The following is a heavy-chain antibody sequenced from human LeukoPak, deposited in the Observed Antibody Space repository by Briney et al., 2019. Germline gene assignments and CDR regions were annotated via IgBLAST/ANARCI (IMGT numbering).Heavy chain of an antibody. V-gene: IGHV4-38-2*01. CDR2: IYHSGST. J-gene: IGHJ5*02. Sequence: SETLSLTCAVSGYSISSGYYWGWIRQPPGKGLEWIGSIYHSGSTYYNPSLKRRVTISVDTSKNQFSLKLSSVTAADTAVYYCAVQLWYGNWFDPWGQGTLVTVSS. CDR1: GYSISSGYY. CDR3: AVQLWYGNWFDP. D-gene: IGHD5-18*01.